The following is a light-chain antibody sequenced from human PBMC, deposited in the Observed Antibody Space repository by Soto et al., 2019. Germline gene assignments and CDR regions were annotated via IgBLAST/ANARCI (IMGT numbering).Light chain of an antibody. CDR2: GAS. Sequence: ELVLTQSPGTLSLSPGERATLSCRARQSVSSDFLAWYQRKPGQAPRLLIYGASTRATGIPDRFSGSGSGTDFTLTISRLEPEDFAVYYGQQYGSSPPRTFGQGTKVDIK. CDR1: QSVSSDF. CDR3: QQYGSSPPRT. V-gene: IGKV3-20*01. J-gene: IGKJ1*01.